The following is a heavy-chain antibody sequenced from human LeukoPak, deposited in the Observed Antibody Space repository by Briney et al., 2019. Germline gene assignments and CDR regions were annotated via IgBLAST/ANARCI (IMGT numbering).Heavy chain of an antibody. D-gene: IGHD4-11*01. Sequence: ASVKVSCKASGYTFTGYYMHWVRQAPGQGLEWMGWINPNSGGTNYAQKFQGRVTMTRDTSISTAYMELSRLRSDDTAVYYCARVTTVTTSTEYYYYYMDVWGKGTTVTVSS. CDR2: INPNSGGT. CDR1: GYTFTGYY. J-gene: IGHJ6*03. V-gene: IGHV1-2*02. CDR3: ARVTTVTTSTEYYYYYMDV.